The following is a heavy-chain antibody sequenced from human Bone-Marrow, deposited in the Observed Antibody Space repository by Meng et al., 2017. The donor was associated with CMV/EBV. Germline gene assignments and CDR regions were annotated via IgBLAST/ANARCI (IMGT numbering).Heavy chain of an antibody. CDR1: GFTVSSNY. Sequence: GESLKISCAASGFTVSSNYMSWVRQAPGTGLEWVSVIYNTGSTYYANSVKGRFTISRDNAKNSLYLQMDGLRAEDTAIYYCAIGHCRTTTCYTGEFWGQGTLVTVSS. J-gene: IGHJ4*02. V-gene: IGHV3-53*01. CDR3: AIGHCRTTTCYTGEF. D-gene: IGHD2-2*02. CDR2: IYNTGST.